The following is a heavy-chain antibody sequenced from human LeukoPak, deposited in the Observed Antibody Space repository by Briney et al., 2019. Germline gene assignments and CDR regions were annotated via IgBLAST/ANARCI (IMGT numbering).Heavy chain of an antibody. D-gene: IGHD4-17*01. V-gene: IGHV4-59*08. CDR1: GGSISSYY. J-gene: IGHJ4*02. CDR3: ARGSTSVTTSPHY. CDR2: IYYSGIT. Sequence: SEILSLTCTVSGGSISSYYWSWIRQPPGKGLEWIGYIYYSGITNYNPSLKSRVTISVDTSKNQFSLKLSSVTAADTAVYYCARGSTSVTTSPHYWGQGTLVTVSS.